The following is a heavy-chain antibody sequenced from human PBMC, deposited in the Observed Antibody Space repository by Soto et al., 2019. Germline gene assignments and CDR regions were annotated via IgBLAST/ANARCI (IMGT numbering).Heavy chain of an antibody. J-gene: IGHJ4*02. CDR3: ARDTLRGDFDY. CDR1: GFSFSRNS. V-gene: IGHV3-21*01. Sequence: GGSLRLSCAVSGFSFSRNSMHWVRQAPGKGLEWVSSISSGSAYIFYADSVKGRFTISRDNAKNSLYLQMDSLRAEDTAVYYCARDTLRGDFDYWGQGTLVTVSS. D-gene: IGHD3-16*01. CDR2: ISSGSAYI.